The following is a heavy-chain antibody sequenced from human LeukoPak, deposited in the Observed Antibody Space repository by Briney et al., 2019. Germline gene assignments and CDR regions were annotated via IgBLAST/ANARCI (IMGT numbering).Heavy chain of an antibody. D-gene: IGHD6-13*01. CDR1: GYSISSGYY. CDR3: ARVGNDIAAAGIY. CDR2: IYHSGST. Sequence: SETLSLTCAVSGYSISSGYYWGWIRQPPGKGLEWIGSIYHSGSTYYNPSLKSRVTISVDTSKNQFSLKLSSVTAADTAVYYCARVGNDIAAAGIYWGQGTLVTASS. J-gene: IGHJ4*02. V-gene: IGHV4-38-2*01.